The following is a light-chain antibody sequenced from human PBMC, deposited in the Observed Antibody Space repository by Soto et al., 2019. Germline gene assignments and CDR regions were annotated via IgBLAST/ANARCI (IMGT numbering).Light chain of an antibody. Sequence: DIVMTQSPDSLAVSLGERATINCKSSQVVFYNSKNYLGWYQQKPGQPPKLLIYWASTRESGVPDRFSGSGSGTDFTLTISSLQAEDVGAYYCLQRSNWYTFGQGTKLEIK. J-gene: IGKJ2*01. CDR3: LQRSNWYT. CDR2: WAS. CDR1: QVVFYNSKNY. V-gene: IGKV4-1*01.